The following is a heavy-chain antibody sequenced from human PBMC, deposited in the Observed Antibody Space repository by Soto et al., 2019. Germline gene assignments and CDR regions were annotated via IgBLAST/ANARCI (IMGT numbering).Heavy chain of an antibody. CDR2: IVPLFRTT. D-gene: IGHD6-13*01. Sequence: QVQVVQSGDEVKETGASVRVSCKTSGYSFTAYGISWVRQAPGQGLEWMGWIVPLFRTTNYAQKFQGRVTITADTSTYTVYMELSGLRSGDTAVYYCARGGYSSTWSNLLDRSGLDVWGQGTTVTVSS. V-gene: IGHV1-18*01. CDR1: GYSFTAYG. J-gene: IGHJ6*02. CDR3: ARGGYSSTWSNLLDRSGLDV.